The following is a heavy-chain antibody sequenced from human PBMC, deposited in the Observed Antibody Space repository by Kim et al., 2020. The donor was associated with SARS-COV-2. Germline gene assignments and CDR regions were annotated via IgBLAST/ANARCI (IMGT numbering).Heavy chain of an antibody. Sequence: SETLSLTCAVYGGSFSGYYWSWIRQPPGKGLEWIGEINHSGSTNYNPSLKSRVTISVDTSKNQFSLKLSSVTAADTAVYYCAGTMIVVVRHPRGGAFDIWGQGTMVTVSS. CDR3: AGTMIVVVRHPRGGAFDI. V-gene: IGHV4-34*01. J-gene: IGHJ3*02. D-gene: IGHD3-22*01. CDR2: INHSGST. CDR1: GGSFSGYY.